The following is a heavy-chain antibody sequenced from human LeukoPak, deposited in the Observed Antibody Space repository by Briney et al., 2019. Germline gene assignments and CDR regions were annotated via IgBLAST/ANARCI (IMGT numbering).Heavy chain of an antibody. V-gene: IGHV4-59*12. J-gene: IGHJ6*03. CDR3: ARGPITAMDV. CDR2: IYYTGST. Sequence: SETLSLTCNVSDDSISNYYWSWIRQPPGKGLEWIGYIYYTGSTNYNPSLKSRVTISVDTSKNQFSLKLSSVTAADTAVYYCARGPITAMDVWGKGTTVTVSS. D-gene: IGHD3-10*01. CDR1: DDSISNYY.